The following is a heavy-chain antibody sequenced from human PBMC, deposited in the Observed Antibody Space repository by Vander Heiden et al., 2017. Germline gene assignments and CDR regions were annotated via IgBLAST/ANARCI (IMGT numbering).Heavy chain of an antibody. Sequence: QVQLVESGGGVVQPGRSLRLSCAASGFTFSSYGMHWVRQAPGKGLEWVAVIWYDGSNKYYADSVKGRFTISRDNSKNTLYLQMNSLRAEDTAVYYCARDRVAGTGIRFGMDVWGQGTTVTVSS. J-gene: IGHJ6*02. CDR3: ARDRVAGTGIRFGMDV. CDR2: IWYDGSNK. CDR1: GFTFSSYG. V-gene: IGHV3-33*01. D-gene: IGHD6-19*01.